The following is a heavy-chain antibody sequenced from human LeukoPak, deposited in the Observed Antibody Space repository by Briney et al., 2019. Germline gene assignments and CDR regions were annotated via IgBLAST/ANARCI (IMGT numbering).Heavy chain of an antibody. D-gene: IGHD3-22*01. V-gene: IGHV3-23*01. J-gene: IGHJ4*02. CDR3: AKDFHYYDSSGYYYGLFDY. CDR1: GFTFSSYA. CDR2: ISGGSGST. Sequence: GGSLRLSCAASGFTFSSYAMSWVRQAPGKGLEWVSAISGGSGSTYYADSVKGRFTISRDNSKNTLYLQMNSLRAEDTAVYYCAKDFHYYDSSGYYYGLFDYWGQGTLVTVSS.